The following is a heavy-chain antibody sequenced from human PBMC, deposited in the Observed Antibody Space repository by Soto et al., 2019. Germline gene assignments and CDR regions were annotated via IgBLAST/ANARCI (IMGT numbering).Heavy chain of an antibody. CDR1: GGSLSSGGYY. CDR2: IYYSGST. J-gene: IGHJ5*02. V-gene: IGHV4-31*03. D-gene: IGHD2-2*01. CDR3: ARDLSVVVPAAPTRHNWFDP. Sequence: PSETLSLTCTVSGGSLSSGGYYWSWIRQHPGKGLEWIGYIYYSGSTYYNPSLKSRVTISVDTSKNQFSLKLSSVTAADTAVYYCARDLSVVVPAAPTRHNWFDPWGQGTLVTVSS.